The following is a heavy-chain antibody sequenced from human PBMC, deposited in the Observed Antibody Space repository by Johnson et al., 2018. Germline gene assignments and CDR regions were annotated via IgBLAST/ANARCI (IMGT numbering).Heavy chain of an antibody. CDR3: ASLEAVAAKYGMDV. J-gene: IGHJ6*02. Sequence: QVQLVESGAEVKKPGSSVKVSCKASGGPFSSYAISWVRQAPGQGLEWMGGIIPIFGTANYAQKFQGRVTITADESQSTAYMELSSLRSEDTAGYYCASLEAVAAKYGMDVWGQGTTVTVSS. D-gene: IGHD6-19*01. V-gene: IGHV1-69*01. CDR1: GGPFSSYA. CDR2: IIPIFGTA.